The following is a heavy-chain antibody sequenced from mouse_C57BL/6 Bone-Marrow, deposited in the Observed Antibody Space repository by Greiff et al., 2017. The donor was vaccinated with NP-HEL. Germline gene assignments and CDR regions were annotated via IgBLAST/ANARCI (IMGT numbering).Heavy chain of an antibody. J-gene: IGHJ4*01. V-gene: IGHV5-12*01. Sequence: EVKLVESGGGLVQPGGSLKLSCAASGFTFSDYYMYWVRQTPEKRLEWVAYISNGGGSTYYPDTVKGRFTISRDNAKNTLYLQMSRLKSEDTAMYYWARPHYDGSSYYAMDYGGQGTSVTVSA. CDR3: ARPHYDGSSYYAMDY. CDR1: GFTFSDYY. D-gene: IGHD1-1*01. CDR2: ISNGGGST.